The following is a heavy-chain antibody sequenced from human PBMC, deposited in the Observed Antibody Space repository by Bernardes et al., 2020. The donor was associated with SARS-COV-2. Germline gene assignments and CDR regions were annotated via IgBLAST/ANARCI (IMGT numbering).Heavy chain of an antibody. V-gene: IGHV3-23*01. D-gene: IGHD3-9*01. CDR1: QYTFSDHY. CDR2: ISGSGDTT. CDR3: ARPRRYDILTGYYGSDWHFDL. J-gene: IGHJ2*01. Sequence: GGSLRLSCVASQYTFSDHYMTWIRQAPGKGLEWVSGISGSGDTTNYADSVEGRFTISRDNSKNTLYLQMSSLKAEDTAVYYCARPRRYDILTGYYGSDWHFDLWGRGTLVTVSS.